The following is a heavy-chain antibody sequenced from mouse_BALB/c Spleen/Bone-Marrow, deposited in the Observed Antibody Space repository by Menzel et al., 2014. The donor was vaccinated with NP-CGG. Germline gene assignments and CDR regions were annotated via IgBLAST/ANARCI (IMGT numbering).Heavy chain of an antibody. CDR3: ASMRSYAMDY. CDR1: GYTFTNYW. CDR2: IYPGGGYT. Sequence: QVQLKESGAELVRPGTSVKISCKASGYTFTNYWLGWVKPRPGHGLEWIGDIYPGGGYTNYNEKFKGKATLTADTSSSTAYMQLSSLTSVDSAVYFCASMRSYAMDYWGQGTSVTASS. V-gene: IGHV1-63*02. J-gene: IGHJ4*01. D-gene: IGHD6-5*01.